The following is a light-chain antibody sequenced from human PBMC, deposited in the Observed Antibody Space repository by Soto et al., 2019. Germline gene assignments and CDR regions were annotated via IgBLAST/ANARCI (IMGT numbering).Light chain of an antibody. J-gene: IGKJ1*01. CDR1: QTITSSF. Sequence: DIVMTQSPGTLSLSPGDRASLSCRASQTITSSFLAWYQQKPGQAPRLLISAASSRATGIPDRFSGSGSETDFTLTISRLEPEDFAVYFCQQYGSSPPTFGQGTKVDIK. CDR3: QQYGSSPPT. CDR2: AAS. V-gene: IGKV3-20*01.